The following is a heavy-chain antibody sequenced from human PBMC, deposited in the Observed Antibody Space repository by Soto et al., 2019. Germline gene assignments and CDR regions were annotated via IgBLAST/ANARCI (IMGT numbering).Heavy chain of an antibody. CDR3: GKDRRDSWCSYY. V-gene: IGHV3-30*18. CDR2: LSHDGSNE. D-gene: IGHD2-8*01. J-gene: IGHJ4*02. Sequence: QVHVVESGGGVVQPGRSLRLSCAASGFTFSTYAVHWVRQAPGKGLEWVATLSHDGSNEYHADFVSGRVTISTDSSNTTAYLQMDSLTPEDTGVYFCGKDRRDSWCSYYWGQGTLVTVSS. CDR1: GFTFSTYA.